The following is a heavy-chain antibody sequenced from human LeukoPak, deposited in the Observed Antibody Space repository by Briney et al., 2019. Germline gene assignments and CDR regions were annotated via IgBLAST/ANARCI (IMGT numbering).Heavy chain of an antibody. CDR3: ARGGRGRSYGNFDL. V-gene: IGHV4-59*13. Sequence: SETLSLTCTVSGVSISGYYWSWIRQPPGKGLEWIGYIYSSGSTNYSPSLESRVTISVDTSKNQFSLKLSSVTAADTAVYYCARGGRGRSYGNFDLWGRGTLVTVSS. J-gene: IGHJ2*01. CDR1: GVSISGYY. D-gene: IGHD5-18*01. CDR2: IYSSGST.